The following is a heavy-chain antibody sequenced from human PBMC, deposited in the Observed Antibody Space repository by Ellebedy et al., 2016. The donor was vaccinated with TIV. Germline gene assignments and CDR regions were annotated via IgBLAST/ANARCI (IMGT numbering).Heavy chain of an antibody. CDR1: GGSISSYY. CDR3: ARFNTGGGNSQYNFEY. V-gene: IGHV4-59*01. CDR2: IYYSGST. Sequence: MPSETLSLTCTVSGGSISSYYWSWVRQPKGKGLEWIGYIYYSGSTTYNSSLKSRVTISVDTSKNQFSLKLSSVTAADTAVYYCARFNTGGGNSQYNFEYWGQGTLVTVSS. J-gene: IGHJ4*02. D-gene: IGHD4-23*01.